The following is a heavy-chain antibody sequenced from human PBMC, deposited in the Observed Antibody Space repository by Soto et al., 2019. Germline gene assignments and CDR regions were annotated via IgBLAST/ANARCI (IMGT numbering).Heavy chain of an antibody. J-gene: IGHJ6*03. D-gene: IGHD6-13*01. CDR3: ARGSSHSSLNFYYYYYMDV. V-gene: IGHV1-18*01. CDR1: GYTFTSYG. CDR2: ISAYNGNT. Sequence: GASVKVSCKASGYTFTSYGISWVRQAPGQGLEWMGWISAYNGNTNYAQKLQGRVTMTTDTSTSTAYMELRSLRSDDTAVYYCARGSSHSSLNFYYYYYMDVWGKGTTVTVSS.